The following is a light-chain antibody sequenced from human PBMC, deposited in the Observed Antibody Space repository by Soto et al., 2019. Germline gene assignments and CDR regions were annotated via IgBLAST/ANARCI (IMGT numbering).Light chain of an antibody. V-gene: IGLV6-57*01. CDR1: SGSIASNY. Sequence: NFMLTQPHSVSESPGKTVTMSCTRSSGSIASNYVQWYQQRPGSSPTTVIYEDNQRPSGVAARFSGSIDSSSNSASLSISGPKNEDEADYYCQSYDNNNHWVFGGGTKLTVL. CDR2: EDN. J-gene: IGLJ3*02. CDR3: QSYDNNNHWV.